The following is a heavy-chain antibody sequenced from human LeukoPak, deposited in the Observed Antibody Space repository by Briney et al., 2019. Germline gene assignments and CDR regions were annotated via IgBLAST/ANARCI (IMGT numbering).Heavy chain of an antibody. CDR3: AKIDRQYCSRSSCYALDY. V-gene: IGHV5-51*01. D-gene: IGHD2-2*01. Sequence: GESLKISCKCSGYGFTSYWIGWVRQMPGKGLDWIGIIYPGDSDTRYSPSFQGQVTISVDKSISTAYLQWGSLKASDTAIYYCAKIDRQYCSRSSCYALDYWGQGTQVTVSS. CDR2: IYPGDSDT. J-gene: IGHJ4*02. CDR1: GYGFTSYW.